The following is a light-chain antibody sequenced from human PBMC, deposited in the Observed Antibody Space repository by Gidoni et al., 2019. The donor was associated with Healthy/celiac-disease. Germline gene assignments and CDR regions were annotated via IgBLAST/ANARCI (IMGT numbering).Light chain of an antibody. CDR2: LNSDGSH. CDR3: QTWGTGIWV. J-gene: IGLJ3*02. V-gene: IGLV4-69*01. CDR1: SGHRRYA. Sequence: QLVLTQSPSASTSLGASVKLTCTLSSGHRRYAIAWHQQQPEKGPRYLMKLNSDGSHSQGDGIPDRFSGSSSGAERYLTISSFQSEDEADYYCQTWGTGIWVFGGGTKLPVL.